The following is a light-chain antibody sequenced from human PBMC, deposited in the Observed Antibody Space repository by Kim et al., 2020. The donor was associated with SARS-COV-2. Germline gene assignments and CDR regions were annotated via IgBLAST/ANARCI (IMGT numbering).Light chain of an antibody. Sequence: SYELTQPPSLSVSPGQTASITCSGDKLGEKYSWWYQQKPGQSPVLVIYQNVKRPSGIPERFSGSKSGNTATLTISGTQAMDEADYYCQAWDSTIYVFGSGTKVTVL. CDR1: KLGEKY. CDR2: QNV. CDR3: QAWDSTIYV. V-gene: IGLV3-1*01. J-gene: IGLJ1*01.